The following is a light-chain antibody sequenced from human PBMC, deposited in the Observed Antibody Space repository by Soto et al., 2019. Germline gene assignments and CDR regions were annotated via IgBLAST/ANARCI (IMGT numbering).Light chain of an antibody. V-gene: IGLV2-8*01. Sequence: QSALTQPPSASGSPGQSVTISCTGTSSNVGGYNDISWYQQPPGEATQLMIYEVSKRPSGVPDRFSCTTSGNTASLTVAGLQAEDEAYYYCGSDDGINNVVFGGGTKLTVL. CDR1: SSNVGGYND. J-gene: IGLJ2*01. CDR2: EVS. CDR3: GSDDGINNVV.